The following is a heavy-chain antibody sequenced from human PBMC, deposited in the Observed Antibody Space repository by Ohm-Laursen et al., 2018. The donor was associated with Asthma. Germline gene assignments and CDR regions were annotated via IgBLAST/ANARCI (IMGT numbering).Heavy chain of an antibody. V-gene: IGHV3-33*06. CDR2: IWYAGNNI. D-gene: IGHD3-9*01. Sequence: SLRLSCAASGFTFSSYGMHWVRQAPGKGLEWVAVIWYAGNNIFYEDSVEGRFTISRDNSKNTLYLQMNSLRVEDTAVYYCAKDLESESDILTGYYYYYGMDVWGQGTTVTVSS. J-gene: IGHJ6*02. CDR3: AKDLESESDILTGYYYYYGMDV. CDR1: GFTFSSYG.